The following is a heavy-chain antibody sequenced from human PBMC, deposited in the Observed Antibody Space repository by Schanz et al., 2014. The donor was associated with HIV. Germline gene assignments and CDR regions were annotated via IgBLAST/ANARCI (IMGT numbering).Heavy chain of an antibody. CDR2: IIPILRTA. Sequence: QVQLVQSGAEVQKPGSSVKVSCKASGGTFSSYAFSWVRQAPGQGLEWMGGIIPILRTANYAQKFQGRVTITADESTSTGYMEMNRLVSEDTGLYYCARGAAARHNSYYYDLDVWGQGTTVIVSS. J-gene: IGHJ6*02. CDR1: GGTFSSYA. D-gene: IGHD6-6*01. V-gene: IGHV1-69*01. CDR3: ARGAAARHNSYYYDLDV.